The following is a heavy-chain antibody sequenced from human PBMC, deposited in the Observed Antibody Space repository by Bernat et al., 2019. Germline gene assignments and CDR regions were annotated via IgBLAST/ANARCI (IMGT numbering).Heavy chain of an antibody. CDR3: ARLSEYSSGWFYFDY. Sequence: QLQLQESGPGLVKPSETLSLTCTVSGGSISSSSYYWGWIRQPPGKGLEWIGSIYYSGSTYYNPSLKSRVTISVDTSKNQFSLKLGSVTAADTAVYYCARLSEYSSGWFYFDYWGQGTLVTVSS. CDR1: GGSISSSSYY. J-gene: IGHJ4*02. CDR2: IYYSGST. V-gene: IGHV4-39*01. D-gene: IGHD6-19*01.